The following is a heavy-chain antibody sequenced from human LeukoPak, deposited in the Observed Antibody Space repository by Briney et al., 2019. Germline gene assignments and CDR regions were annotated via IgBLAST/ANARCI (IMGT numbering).Heavy chain of an antibody. CDR2: ISSSGSTI. V-gene: IGHV3-48*03. CDR3: ARGRRYYYDSSGYYFDY. D-gene: IGHD3-22*01. Sequence: PGGSLRLSCAASGFTFSSYEMNWVRQAPGKGLEWVSYISSSGSTIYYADSVKGRFTISRDNAKNSLYLQMNSLRAEDTAVYYRARGRRYYYDSSGYYFDYWGQGTLVTVSS. J-gene: IGHJ4*02. CDR1: GFTFSSYE.